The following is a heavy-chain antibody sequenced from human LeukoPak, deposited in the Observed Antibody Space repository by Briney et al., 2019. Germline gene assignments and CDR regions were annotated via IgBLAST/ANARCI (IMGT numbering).Heavy chain of an antibody. J-gene: IGHJ4*02. D-gene: IGHD3-22*01. CDR2: IIPIFGTA. CDR3: ACEAMKIKHRITMIVVALDY. V-gene: IGHV1-69*05. Sequence: SVKVSCKASGGTFSSYAISWVRQAPGQGLEWMGRIIPIFGTANYAQKFQGRVTITTDESTSTAYMELSSLRSEDTAVYYCACEAMKIKHRITMIVVALDYWGQGTLVTVSS. CDR1: GGTFSSYA.